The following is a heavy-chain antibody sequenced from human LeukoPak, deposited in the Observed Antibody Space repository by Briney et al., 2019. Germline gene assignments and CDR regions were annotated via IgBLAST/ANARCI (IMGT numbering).Heavy chain of an antibody. CDR1: GGSISSGGYY. D-gene: IGHD6-19*01. J-gene: IGHJ4*02. Sequence: ASQTLSLTCTVSGGSISSGGYYWSWIRQHPGKGLEWIRYIYYSGSTYYNPSLKSRVTISVDTSKNQFPLKLSSVTAADTAVYYCARESRAYSSGLYYFDYWGQGTLVTVSS. V-gene: IGHV4-31*03. CDR2: IYYSGST. CDR3: ARESRAYSSGLYYFDY.